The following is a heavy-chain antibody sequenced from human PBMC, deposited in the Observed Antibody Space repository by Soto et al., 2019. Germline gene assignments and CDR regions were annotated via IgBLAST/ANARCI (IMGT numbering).Heavy chain of an antibody. D-gene: IGHD3-22*01. Sequence: PSETLSLTCAVSGVSTSGGVYSWIWLRHAPGNGLEWIGYIYHSGITYYNPSLDSRVTISVYRSKDQFSLKLSSVTAADSAVYYCARYYYDNNGFGNFDEWGHGTMVTV. CDR3: ARYYYDNNGFGNFDE. V-gene: IGHV4-30-2*01. J-gene: IGHJ4*01. CDR1: GVSTSGGVYS. CDR2: IYHSGIT.